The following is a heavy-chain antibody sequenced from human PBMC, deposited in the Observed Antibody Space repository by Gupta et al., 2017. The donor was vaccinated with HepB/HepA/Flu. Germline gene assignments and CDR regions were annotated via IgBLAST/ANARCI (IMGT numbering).Heavy chain of an antibody. Sequence: QLQLQESGPGLVKPSETLSLTCTVSGGSISSSSYYWGWIRQPPGKGLEWIGSIYYSGSTYYNPSLKSRVTISVDTSKNQFSLKLSSVTAADTAVYYCARLVRRWAAAGTGGLDYWGQGTLVTVSS. CDR3: ARLVRRWAAAGTGGLDY. D-gene: IGHD6-13*01. CDR1: GGSISSSSYY. V-gene: IGHV4-39*01. CDR2: IYYSGST. J-gene: IGHJ4*02.